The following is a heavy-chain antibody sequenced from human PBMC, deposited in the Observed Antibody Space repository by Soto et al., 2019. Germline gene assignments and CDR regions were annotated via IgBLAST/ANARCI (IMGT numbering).Heavy chain of an antibody. V-gene: IGHV3-66*01. Sequence: EVQLVESGGGLVQPGGSLRLSCAASGFTVSSNYMSWVRQAPGKGLEWVSIIYSGGSTYYADSVKGRFTISRDNSKNTLNLYMNSLRAEDTDVYYGERGGGNTRIAYWGQGILVTVSS. CDR2: IYSGGST. CDR1: GFTVSSNY. CDR3: ERGGGNTRIAY. J-gene: IGHJ4*02. D-gene: IGHD3-16*01.